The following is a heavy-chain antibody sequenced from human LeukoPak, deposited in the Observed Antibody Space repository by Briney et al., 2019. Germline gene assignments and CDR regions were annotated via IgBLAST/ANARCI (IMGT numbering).Heavy chain of an antibody. Sequence: GGSLRLSCAATGFTFKDYGMHWVRQPPGKGLEWVSSINWNGGGTDYADSVKGRFTISRDNAKNSLYLQLSSLRPEDTALYYCAKHMRATNTYSFFGLDVWGQGTTATVSS. V-gene: IGHV3-9*01. CDR1: GFTFKDYG. D-gene: IGHD1-26*01. CDR2: INWNGGGT. CDR3: AKHMRATNTYSFFGLDV. J-gene: IGHJ6*02.